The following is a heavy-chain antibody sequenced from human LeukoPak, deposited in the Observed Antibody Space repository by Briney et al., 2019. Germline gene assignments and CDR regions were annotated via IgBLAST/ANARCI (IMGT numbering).Heavy chain of an antibody. CDR1: GYTFTSYG. D-gene: IGHD3-10*01. CDR3: ARDRNIRDVWFADLDY. V-gene: IGHV1-18*01. CDR2: ISAYNGNT. Sequence: GASVKVSCKASGYTFTSYGISWVRRAPGQGLEWMGWISAYNGNTNYAQKLQGRVTMTTDTSTSTAYMELRSLRSDDTAVYYCARDRNIRDVWFADLDYWGQGTLVTVSS. J-gene: IGHJ4*02.